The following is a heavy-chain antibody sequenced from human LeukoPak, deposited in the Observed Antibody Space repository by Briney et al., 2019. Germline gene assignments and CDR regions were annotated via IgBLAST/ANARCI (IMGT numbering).Heavy chain of an antibody. CDR3: ARGGMVRGVIITNALIDY. CDR1: GYTFTGYY. D-gene: IGHD3-10*01. Sequence: GASVKVSCKASGYTFTGYYMHWVRQAPGQGLEWMGWINPNSGGTNYAQKFQGRVTMTRDTYISTAYMELSRLRSDDTAVYYCARGGMVRGVIITNALIDYWGQGTLVTVSS. V-gene: IGHV1-2*02. CDR2: INPNSGGT. J-gene: IGHJ4*02.